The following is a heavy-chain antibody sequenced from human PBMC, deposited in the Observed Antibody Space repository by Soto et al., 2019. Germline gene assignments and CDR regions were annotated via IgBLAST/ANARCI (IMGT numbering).Heavy chain of an antibody. CDR2: ITSGGSTI. CDR1: GFPFSAYN. CDR3: ARDRGTVTNDLGQDYGMAV. D-gene: IGHD4-17*01. J-gene: IGHJ6*02. Sequence: GGSLRLSCTASGFPFSAYNMNWVRQAPGKGLEWVAYITSGGSTIYYSDSVKGRFTFSRDNAKKSVYLQMNSLRDEDTAVYYCARDRGTVTNDLGQDYGMAVWGQGTAVPVS. V-gene: IGHV3-48*02.